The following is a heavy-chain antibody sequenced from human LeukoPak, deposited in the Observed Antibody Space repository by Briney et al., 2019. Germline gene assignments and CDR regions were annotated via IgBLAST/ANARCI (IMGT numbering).Heavy chain of an antibody. CDR3: ARGRRYCSSTSCSGGWFDP. V-gene: IGHV4-34*01. CDR2: INHSGST. CDR1: GGSFSGYY. Sequence: SETLSLTCAVYGGSFSGYYWSSIRQPPGKWLEWIGEINHSGSTNYNPSLKSRVTISVDTSKNQFSLKLSSVTAADTAVYYCARGRRYCSSTSCSGGWFDPWGQGTLVTVSS. D-gene: IGHD2-2*01. J-gene: IGHJ5*02.